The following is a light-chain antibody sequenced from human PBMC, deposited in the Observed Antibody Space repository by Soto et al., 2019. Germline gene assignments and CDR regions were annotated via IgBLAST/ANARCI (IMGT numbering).Light chain of an antibody. V-gene: IGKV1-5*03. CDR1: QTVSSS. CDR3: QQYNNYSGA. J-gene: IGKJ1*01. CDR2: KAS. Sequence: DSLMTQSLSTLSVSVGERATISCRASQTVSSSLAWYQQKPGQAPKLLIYKASTLKSGIPSRFSGSGSGTEFTLTISSLQSEDFATYYCQQYNNYSGAFGQGTKVDIK.